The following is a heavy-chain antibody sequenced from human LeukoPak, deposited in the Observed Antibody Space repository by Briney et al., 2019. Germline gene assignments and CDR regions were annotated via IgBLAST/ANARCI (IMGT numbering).Heavy chain of an antibody. Sequence: GGSLRLSCGASGFPFSSYRMLWVRQAPGKGLEWFSSISSSSSYIYYADSVKGRFTISRDNAKNSLYLQMNSLRAEDTAVYYCARDGTGTTLPDYWGQGTLVTVSS. CDR1: GFPFSSYR. CDR2: ISSSSSYI. D-gene: IGHD1-7*01. V-gene: IGHV3-21*01. CDR3: ARDGTGTTLPDY. J-gene: IGHJ4*02.